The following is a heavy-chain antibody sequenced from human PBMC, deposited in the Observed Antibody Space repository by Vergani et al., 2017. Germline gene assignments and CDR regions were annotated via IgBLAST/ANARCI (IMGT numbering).Heavy chain of an antibody. Sequence: QVQLQQWGAGLLKPPETLSLTSAVYGGSFSGYYWSCIRQPPGKGLEWIGEINHSGSTNYNPPLKSRVTVSVDTSKNQFSLKLSSVTAGDTAVYYCASRGRGSRRPAAAFDIWGQGTMVTVSS. V-gene: IGHV4-34*01. D-gene: IGHD6-13*01. J-gene: IGHJ3*02. CDR1: GGSFSGYY. CDR2: INHSGST. CDR3: ASRGRGSRRPAAAFDI.